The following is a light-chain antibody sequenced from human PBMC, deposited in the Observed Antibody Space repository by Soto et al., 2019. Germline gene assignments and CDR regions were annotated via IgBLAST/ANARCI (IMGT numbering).Light chain of an antibody. CDR3: QHYNSYSEA. CDR1: QSISSW. J-gene: IGKJ1*01. Sequence: DIQMTQSPSTLSASVGDRVTITCWASQSISSWLAWYQQKPGKAPKLLIYKASTLKSGVPSRFSGSGSGTEFTLTISSLQPDDFATYYSQHYNSYSEAFGQGTKVDIK. V-gene: IGKV1-5*03. CDR2: KAS.